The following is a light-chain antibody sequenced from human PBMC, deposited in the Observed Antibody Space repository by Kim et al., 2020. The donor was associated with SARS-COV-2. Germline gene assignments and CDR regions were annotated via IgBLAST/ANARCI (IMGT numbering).Light chain of an antibody. CDR1: QGISND. CDR2: AAS. V-gene: IGKV1-27*01. J-gene: IGKJ1*01. CDR3: QKYNGAPWT. Sequence: ASVGDRVTITCRASQGISNDLAWYQQKPGKVPKLLIFAASASQSGVPSRFSGSGSGTDFTLTISSLQPEDVATYYCQKYNGAPWTFGQGTKVDIK.